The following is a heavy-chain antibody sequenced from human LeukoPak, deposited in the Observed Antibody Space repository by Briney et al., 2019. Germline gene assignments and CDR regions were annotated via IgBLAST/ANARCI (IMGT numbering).Heavy chain of an antibody. CDR1: GFTFNSYA. D-gene: IGHD3-3*01. CDR3: ARDWPLGEWLLWRVDYYYGMDV. Sequence: PGRSLRLSCAASGFTFNSYAMHWVRQAPGKGLEWVAVISYDGSNKYYADSVPGRFTISRDNSKNTLYLQMNSLRAEDTAVYYCARDWPLGEWLLWRVDYYYGMDVWGQGTTVTVSS. CDR2: ISYDGSNK. V-gene: IGHV3-30-3*01. J-gene: IGHJ6*02.